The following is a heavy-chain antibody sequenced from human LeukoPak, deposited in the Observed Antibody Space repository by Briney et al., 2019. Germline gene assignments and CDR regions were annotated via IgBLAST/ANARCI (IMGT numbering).Heavy chain of an antibody. CDR2: IWYDGSNK. Sequence: SGGSLRLSCAASGFTFSSYWMSWVRQAPGKGLEWVAVIWYDGSNKYYADSVKGRFTISRDNSKNTLYLQMNSLRAEDTAVYYCARVGGYADLDYWGQGTLVTVSS. CDR1: GFTFSSYW. CDR3: ARVGGYADLDY. V-gene: IGHV3-33*08. D-gene: IGHD5-12*01. J-gene: IGHJ4*02.